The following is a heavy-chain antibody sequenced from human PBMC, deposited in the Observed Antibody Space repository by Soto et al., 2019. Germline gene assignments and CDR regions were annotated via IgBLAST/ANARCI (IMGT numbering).Heavy chain of an antibody. CDR3: ARASASRIAAAGTAYYFDY. J-gene: IGHJ4*02. CDR2: IIPILGIP. V-gene: IGHV1-69*02. Sequence: QVQLVQSGAEVKKPGSSVKVSCKASGGTFSSYTISWVRQAPGQGLEWMGRIIPILGIPNYAQKFQGRVTITADKSTSTAYMELSSLRSEDTAVYYCARASASRIAAAGTAYYFDYWGQGTLVTVSS. D-gene: IGHD6-13*01. CDR1: GGTFSSYT.